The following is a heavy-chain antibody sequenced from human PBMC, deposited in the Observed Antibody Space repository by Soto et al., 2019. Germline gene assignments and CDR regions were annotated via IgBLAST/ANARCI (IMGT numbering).Heavy chain of an antibody. CDR2: IYHSGST. CDR3: ARDRGIAYSTGGDV. J-gene: IGHJ6*02. Sequence: NPSETLSLTCAVSGYSISSGYYWGWIRQPPGKGLEWIGSIYHSGSTYYNPSLKSRVTISVDTSKNQFSLKLNSVTAADTAVYYCARDRGIAYSTGGDVWGQGTPVTVYS. D-gene: IGHD6-13*01. CDR1: GYSISSGYY. V-gene: IGHV4-38-2*02.